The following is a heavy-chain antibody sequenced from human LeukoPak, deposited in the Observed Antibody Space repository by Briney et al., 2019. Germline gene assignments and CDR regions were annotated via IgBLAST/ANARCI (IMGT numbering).Heavy chain of an antibody. CDR3: AEQGGDNRNGRVVGGAFDI. J-gene: IGHJ3*02. CDR1: GGSISSSSYY. CDR2: IYYSGST. V-gene: IGHV4-39*01. Sequence: SETLSLTCTVSGGSISSSSYYWGWIRQPPGKGLEWIGSIYYSGSTYYNPSLKSRVTISVDTSKNQFSLKLSSVTAADTAVYYWAEQGGDNRNGRVVGGAFDIWGQGTMVTVSS. D-gene: IGHD1-1*01.